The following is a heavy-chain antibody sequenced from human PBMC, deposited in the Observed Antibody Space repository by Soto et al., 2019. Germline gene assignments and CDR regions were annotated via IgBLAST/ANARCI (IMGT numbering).Heavy chain of an antibody. V-gene: IGHV3-53*01. CDR3: ARIPYCSGGSCYSGWYFDL. CDR1: GFTVSSNH. D-gene: IGHD2-15*01. CDR2: IYSGGST. Sequence: PGGSLRLSCAASGFTVSSNHMSWVRQAPGKGLEWVSVIYSGGSTYYADSVKGRFTISRDNSKNTLYVQMNSLRAEDTAVYYCARIPYCSGGSCYSGWYFDLWGRGILVTVSS. J-gene: IGHJ2*01.